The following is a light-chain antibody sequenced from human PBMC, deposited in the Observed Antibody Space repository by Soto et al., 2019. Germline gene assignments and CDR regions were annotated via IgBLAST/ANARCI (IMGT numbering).Light chain of an antibody. CDR1: SNDVGGYNY. CDR2: DVS. V-gene: IGLV2-11*01. CDR3: CSYAGSYTYL. Sequence: QSVLTQPRSVSGSPGQSVTISCTGTSNDVGGYNYVSWYQQHPGKAPKFMIYDVSKRPSGVPDRFSGSKSGNTASLTISGLQAEDEADYYCCSYAGSYTYLFGGGTKLTVL. J-gene: IGLJ2*01.